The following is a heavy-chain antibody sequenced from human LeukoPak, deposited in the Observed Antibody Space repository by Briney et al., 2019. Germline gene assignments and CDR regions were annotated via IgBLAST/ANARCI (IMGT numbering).Heavy chain of an antibody. CDR3: AKHRRSSSSSRESLFYCMDV. Sequence: PGGSLRLSCSVSAFTFNTFDNFAMNWVRQAPGKGLQWVSTIKGSGTSTYYEDSVKGHFTMSRDNSKNTVYLQMNSLRVEDSAVYYCAKHRRSSSSSRESLFYCMDVWGKGTMVTVSS. V-gene: IGHV3-23*01. J-gene: IGHJ6*03. CDR1: AFTFNTFDNFA. CDR2: IKGSGTST. D-gene: IGHD6-6*01.